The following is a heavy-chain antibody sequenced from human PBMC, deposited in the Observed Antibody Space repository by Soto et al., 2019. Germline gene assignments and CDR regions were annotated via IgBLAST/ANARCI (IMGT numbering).Heavy chain of an antibody. Sequence: EVQLVESGGGLVQPGGSLRLSCVASGFSFSTYVMHWVRQAPGKGLEYVSGISANGGSAHYANSVKGRFTISRDNSKDTLHLQMDSLRVEDMAVYYCVRPGVAVAGMGLWWFDAWGQGTLVTVSS. J-gene: IGHJ5*02. CDR3: VRPGVAVAGMGLWWFDA. D-gene: IGHD6-19*01. CDR1: GFSFSTYV. V-gene: IGHV3-64*01. CDR2: ISANGGSA.